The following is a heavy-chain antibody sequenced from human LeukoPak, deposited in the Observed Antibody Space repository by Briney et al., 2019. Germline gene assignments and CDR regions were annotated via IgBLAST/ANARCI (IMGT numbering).Heavy chain of an antibody. J-gene: IGHJ4*02. CDR3: ARSPYFYGSNGYWLD. Sequence: GGSLRLFCAASGFTFSSYGMHWVRQAPGKGLEWVAVISYDGSNKYYADSVKGRFTISRDNSKNTLYLQMNSLRAEDTAVYYCARSPYFYGSNGYWLDWGQGTLVTVSS. D-gene: IGHD3-22*01. CDR1: GFTFSSYG. CDR2: ISYDGSNK. V-gene: IGHV3-30*03.